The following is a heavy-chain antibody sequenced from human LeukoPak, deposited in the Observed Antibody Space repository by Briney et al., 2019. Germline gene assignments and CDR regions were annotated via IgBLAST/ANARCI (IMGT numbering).Heavy chain of an antibody. J-gene: IGHJ4*02. V-gene: IGHV3-23*01. Sequence: GGSLRLSCAASGFTFSSYAMNWVRQAPGKGLEWVSAISSSGISTCYADSVKGRFTISRDNSKNTLYLQMNSLRAEDTAVYYCAKAPANYVDTAMGTFDYWGQGTLVTVSS. CDR3: AKAPANYVDTAMGTFDY. CDR1: GFTFSSYA. D-gene: IGHD5-18*01. CDR2: ISSSGIST.